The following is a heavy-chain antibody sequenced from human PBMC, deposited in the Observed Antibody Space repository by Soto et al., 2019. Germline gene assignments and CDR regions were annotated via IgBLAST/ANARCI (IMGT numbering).Heavy chain of an antibody. V-gene: IGHV1-69*02. CDR1: GGTFSSYT. J-gene: IGHJ6*02. CDR2: IIPILGIA. D-gene: IGHD5-18*01. Sequence: ASVKVSCKACGGTFSSYTISWVRQAPGQGLEWMGRIIPILGIANYAQEVQGRVTITADKSTSTAYMELSSLRSEDTAVYYCARGNSPSLYYYYGMDVWGQGTTVTVSS. CDR3: ARGNSPSLYYYYGMDV.